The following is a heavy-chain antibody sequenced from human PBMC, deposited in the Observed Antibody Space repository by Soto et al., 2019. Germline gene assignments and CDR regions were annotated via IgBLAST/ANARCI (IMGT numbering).Heavy chain of an antibody. CDR3: ARAAYVRKISTLGY. CDR2: ISAYNGNT. D-gene: IGHD3-16*01. J-gene: IGHJ4*02. CDR1: GYTFTSYG. Sequence: QVQLVQSGAEVKKPGASVKVSCKASGYTFTSYGISWVRQAPGQGLEWMGWISAYNGNTNYAQKLQGRFTMTTDTSTITAYMYLRSLGSDDTAVYYCARAAYVRKISTLGYWGQGTLVTFSS. V-gene: IGHV1-18*01.